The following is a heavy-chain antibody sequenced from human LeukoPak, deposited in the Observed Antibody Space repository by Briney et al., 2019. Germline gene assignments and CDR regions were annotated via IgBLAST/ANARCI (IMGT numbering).Heavy chain of an antibody. Sequence: GGSLRLSCAASGFTFSSYWMSWVRQAPGKGLEWVANIKQDGSEKYYVDSVKGRFTISRDNAQNSLYLQMNSLRAGDTAVYYCARVIAMAGTYFDYWGQGTLVTVSS. CDR1: GFTFSSYW. D-gene: IGHD6-19*01. V-gene: IGHV3-7*05. J-gene: IGHJ4*02. CDR2: IKQDGSEK. CDR3: ARVIAMAGTYFDY.